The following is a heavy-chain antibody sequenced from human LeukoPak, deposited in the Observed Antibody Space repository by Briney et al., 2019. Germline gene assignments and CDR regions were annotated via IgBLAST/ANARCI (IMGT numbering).Heavy chain of an antibody. CDR1: GFTFSSSA. J-gene: IGHJ4*02. V-gene: IGHV3-23*01. D-gene: IGHD1-26*01. CDR2: ISASGGST. CDR3: AKSYLPAHFVGFDY. Sequence: QSGGSLRLSCAASGFTFSSSAMSWVRQVPGKGLEWVSGISASGGSTYYADSVRGRFTISRDNSKNTLHVQMNSLRDEDTAVYYCAKSYLPAHFVGFDYWGQGTLVTVSS.